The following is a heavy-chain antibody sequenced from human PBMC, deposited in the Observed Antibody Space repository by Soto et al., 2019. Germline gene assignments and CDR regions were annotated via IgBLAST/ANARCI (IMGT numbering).Heavy chain of an antibody. Sequence: QVQLVQSGAEVKKPGASVKVSCKASGYTFTGYYMHWVRQAPGQGLEWMGWINPNSGGTNYAQKFQXXVXMXXDTSISTAYMELSRLRSDHTAVYYCARDFHGDFDYWGQGTLVTVSS. CDR3: ARDFHGDFDY. V-gene: IGHV1-2*04. D-gene: IGHD2-8*01. CDR2: INPNSGGT. J-gene: IGHJ4*02. CDR1: GYTFTGYY.